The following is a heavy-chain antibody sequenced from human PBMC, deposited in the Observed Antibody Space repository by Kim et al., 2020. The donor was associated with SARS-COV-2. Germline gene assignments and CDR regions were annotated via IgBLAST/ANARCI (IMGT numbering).Heavy chain of an antibody. CDR1: GFTFSNAW. D-gene: IGHD3-10*01. CDR2: IKSKTDGGTT. Sequence: GGSLRLSCAASGFTFSNAWMSWVRQAPGKGLEWVGRIKSKTDGGTTDYAAPVKGRFTISRDDSKNTLYLQMNSLKTEDTAVYYCTTFGCEFGDGSGSYLPTTREAFDYWGQGTLVTVSS. J-gene: IGHJ4*02. V-gene: IGHV3-15*01. CDR3: TTFGCEFGDGSGSYLPTTREAFDY.